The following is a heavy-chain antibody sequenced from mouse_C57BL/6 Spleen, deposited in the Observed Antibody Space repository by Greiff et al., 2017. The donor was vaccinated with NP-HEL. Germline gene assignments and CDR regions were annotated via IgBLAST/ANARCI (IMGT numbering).Heavy chain of an antibody. CDR3: ARSCTTVVADFDY. CDR1: GYAFTNYL. Sequence: QVQLQQSGAELVRPGTSVKVSCKASGYAFTNYLIEWVKQRPGQGLEWIGVIIPGSGGTNYNEKFKGKATLTADKSSSTAYMQLSSLTSEDSAVYFSARSCTTVVADFDYWGQGTTLTVSS. CDR2: IIPGSGGT. J-gene: IGHJ2*01. V-gene: IGHV1-54*01. D-gene: IGHD1-1*01.